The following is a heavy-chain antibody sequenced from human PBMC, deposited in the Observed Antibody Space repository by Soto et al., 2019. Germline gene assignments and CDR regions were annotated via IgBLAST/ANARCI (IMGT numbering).Heavy chain of an antibody. V-gene: IGHV1-2*04. D-gene: IGHD3-3*01. Sequence: QVQLVQSGAEVKKPWASVKVSCKASGYTFTGYYMHWVRQAPGQGLEWMGWINPNSGGTNYAQKFQGWVTMTRDTSISTAYMELSRLISDDTAVYYCARERGYDLSYYYYGMDVWGQGTTVTVSS. J-gene: IGHJ6*02. CDR1: GYTFTGYY. CDR3: ARERGYDLSYYYYGMDV. CDR2: INPNSGGT.